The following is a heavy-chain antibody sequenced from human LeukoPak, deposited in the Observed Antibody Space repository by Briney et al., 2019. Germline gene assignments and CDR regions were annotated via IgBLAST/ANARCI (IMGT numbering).Heavy chain of an antibody. Sequence: GGSLRLSCAASGFTFSSYGMSWVRQAPGKGLEWVSAISGSGGSTYYADSVKGRFTISRDNSKNTLYLQMNSLRAEDTAVYYCARQTGSGLFILPGGQGTLVTVSS. D-gene: IGHD3/OR15-3a*01. V-gene: IGHV3-23*01. CDR3: ARQTGSGLFILP. CDR2: ISGSGGST. CDR1: GFTFSSYG. J-gene: IGHJ4*02.